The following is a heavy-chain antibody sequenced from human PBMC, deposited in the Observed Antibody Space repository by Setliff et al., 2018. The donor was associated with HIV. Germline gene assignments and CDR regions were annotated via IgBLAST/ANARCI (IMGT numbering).Heavy chain of an antibody. V-gene: IGHV3-33*03. J-gene: IGHJ4*02. Sequence: GGSLRLSCAASGFTFSSYGMHWVRQAPGKGLEWVAVIWYDGSNKYYADSVKGRFTISRDNAKNSLYLQMNSLRAEDTAVYYCARRFPSGSYFDYWGQGTLVTVSS. D-gene: IGHD1-26*01. CDR3: ARRFPSGSYFDY. CDR2: IWYDGSNK. CDR1: GFTFSSYG.